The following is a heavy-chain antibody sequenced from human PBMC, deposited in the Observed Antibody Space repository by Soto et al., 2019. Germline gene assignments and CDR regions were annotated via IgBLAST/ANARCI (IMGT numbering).Heavy chain of an antibody. CDR3: ASGGQQGGSSAPDY. CDR2: INAGNGNT. V-gene: IGHV1-3*01. Sequence: ASVKVSCKASGYTFTGYAMHWVRQAPGQRLEWMGWINAGNGNTKYSQKSQGRVTITRDTSASTAYMELSSLRSEDTAVYYCASGGQQGGSSAPDYWGQGTLVTVSS. J-gene: IGHJ4*02. CDR1: GYTFTGYA. D-gene: IGHD2-15*01.